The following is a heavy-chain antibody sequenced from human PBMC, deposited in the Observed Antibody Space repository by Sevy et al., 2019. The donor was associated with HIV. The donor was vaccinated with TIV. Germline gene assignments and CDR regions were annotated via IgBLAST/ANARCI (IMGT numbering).Heavy chain of an antibody. D-gene: IGHD3-22*01. CDR3: ARPYRTDPFYYSGSGGYYYPSYFDY. CDR2: IKRDGSEK. CDR1: GFTFSNYW. Sequence: GGSLRLSCAASGFTFSNYWMSWVRQAPGKGLEWVANIKRDGSEKYYVDSVKGRFTISRDNAKNSLYLQMNSLRAEDTAVYYCARPYRTDPFYYSGSGGYYYPSYFDYWGQGTLVTVSS. V-gene: IGHV3-7*01. J-gene: IGHJ4*02.